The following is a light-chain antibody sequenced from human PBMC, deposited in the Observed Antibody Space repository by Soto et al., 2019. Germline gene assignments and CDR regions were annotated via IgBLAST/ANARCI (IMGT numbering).Light chain of an antibody. CDR2: GAS. V-gene: IGKV3-15*01. CDR3: HQYDSSPWT. J-gene: IGKJ1*01. CDR1: EGIPIH. Sequence: VIMTQSPATLSVSPGETATLSCRASEGIPIHVAWYQQKPGQAPRLLIYGASTRATGVPARSSGSGSGTDYTLTISGLQSEDSAVYYCHQYDSSPWTLGQGTKVDIK.